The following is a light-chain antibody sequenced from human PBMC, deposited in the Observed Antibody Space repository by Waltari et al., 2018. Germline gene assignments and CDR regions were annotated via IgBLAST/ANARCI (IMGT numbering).Light chain of an antibody. CDR3: QHRFNWPLT. CDR1: QSVSSY. CDR2: DAS. V-gene: IGKV3-11*01. Sequence: EVVLTQSPATLSLSPGERATLSCRASQSVSSYLAWYQQKPGQAPRLLISDASNRATGMPARFGGSGSGTDFTLTISSLEPEDSAVYYCQHRFNWPLTFGGGTKVEIK. J-gene: IGKJ4*01.